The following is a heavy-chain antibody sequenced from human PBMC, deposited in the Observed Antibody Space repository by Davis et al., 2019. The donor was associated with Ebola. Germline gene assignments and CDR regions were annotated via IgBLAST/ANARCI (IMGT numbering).Heavy chain of an antibody. CDR1: GFTFSSYA. Sequence: GGSLRLSCAASGFTFSSYAMHWVRQAPGKGLEWVAVISYDGSNKYYADSVKGRFTISRDNSKNTLYLQMNSLRAEDTAVYYCARANGYSYGDGMDVWGQGTTVTVSS. CDR2: ISYDGSNK. J-gene: IGHJ6*02. CDR3: ARANGYSYGDGMDV. D-gene: IGHD5-18*01. V-gene: IGHV3-30-3*01.